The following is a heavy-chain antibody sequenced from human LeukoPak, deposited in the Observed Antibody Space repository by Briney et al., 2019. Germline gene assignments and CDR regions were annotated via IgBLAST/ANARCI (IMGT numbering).Heavy chain of an antibody. Sequence: SETLSLTCTVSGGSISSGSYYWSWIRQPAGKGLERIGRIYTSGSTNYNPSLKSRVTISLDTSKNQFSLKLSSVTAADTAVYSCRRRRGWEYSFDPWGQEPLVTVS. CDR3: RRRRGWEYSFDP. J-gene: IGHJ5*02. V-gene: IGHV4-61*02. CDR1: GGSISSGSYY. CDR2: IYTSGST. D-gene: IGHD1-26*01.